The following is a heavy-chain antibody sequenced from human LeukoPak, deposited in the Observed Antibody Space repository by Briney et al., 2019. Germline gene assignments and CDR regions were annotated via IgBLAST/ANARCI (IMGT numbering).Heavy chain of an antibody. Sequence: GGSLRLSCAASGFTFSSYWMNWARQAPGKGLEWVASINHNGNVNYYVDSVKGRFTISRDNAKNTLYLQMNSLRAEDTAVYYCAREMTIITYSFDSWGQGTLVTVSS. CDR1: GFTFSSYW. J-gene: IGHJ4*02. D-gene: IGHD5-24*01. V-gene: IGHV3-7*03. CDR3: AREMTIITYSFDS. CDR2: INHNGNVN.